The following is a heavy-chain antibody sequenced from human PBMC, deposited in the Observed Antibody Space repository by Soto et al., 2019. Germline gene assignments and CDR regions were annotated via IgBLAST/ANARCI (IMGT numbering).Heavy chain of an antibody. Sequence: QVQLVESGGGVVQPGRSLRLSCAASGFSFSSYGMHWVRQAPGKGLEWVAVILDDGSDKDYTDAVKGRFTISRDNSKNTLYLEITSLRAEYTAVYYCARDDDYGDNGLDYWGQGTLVTVSS. V-gene: IGHV3-33*01. D-gene: IGHD4-17*01. J-gene: IGHJ4*02. CDR1: GFSFSSYG. CDR2: ILDDGSDK. CDR3: ARDDDYGDNGLDY.